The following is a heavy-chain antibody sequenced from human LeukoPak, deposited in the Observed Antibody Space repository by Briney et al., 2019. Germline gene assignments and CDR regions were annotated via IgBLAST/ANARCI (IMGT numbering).Heavy chain of an antibody. CDR2: IKQDGIEK. D-gene: IGHD3-16*01. V-gene: IGHV3-7*04. CDR1: GFTFSAFV. Sequence: PGGSLRLSCAASGFTFSAFVMGWVRLAPGKGLEWVANIKQDGIEKYYVDSVKGRFTISRDNAENSLFLQMNSLRAEDTAVYYCARRSGGIPDSWGQGTLVTVSS. J-gene: IGHJ4*02. CDR3: ARRSGGIPDS.